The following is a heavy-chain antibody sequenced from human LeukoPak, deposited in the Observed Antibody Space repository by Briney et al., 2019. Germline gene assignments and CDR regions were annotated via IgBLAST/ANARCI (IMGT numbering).Heavy chain of an antibody. CDR1: GYSISSGYF. V-gene: IGHV4-38-2*01. CDR2: IYYSGST. CDR3: ARGRGGTAMVDY. Sequence: SETLSLTCAVSGYSISSGYFWAWIRQPPGKGLEWIGYIYYSGSTNYNPSLKSRVTISVDTSKNQFSLKLSSVTAADTAVYYCARGRGGTAMVDYWGQGTLATVSS. D-gene: IGHD5-18*01. J-gene: IGHJ4*02.